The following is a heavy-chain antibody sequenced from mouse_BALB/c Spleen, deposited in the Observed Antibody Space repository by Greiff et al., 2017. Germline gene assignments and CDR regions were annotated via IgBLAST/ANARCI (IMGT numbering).Heavy chain of an antibody. J-gene: IGHJ1*01. CDR1: GFTFSDYY. V-gene: IGHV5-4*02. Sequence: EVKLMESGGGLVKPGGSLKLSCAASGFTFSDYYMYWVRQTPEKRLEWVATISDGGSYTYYPDSVKVRFTISRDNAKNNLYLQMSSLKSEDTAMYYCASGSWYFDVWGAGTTVTVSS. CDR3: ASGSWYFDV. D-gene: IGHD2-2*01. CDR2: ISDGGSYT.